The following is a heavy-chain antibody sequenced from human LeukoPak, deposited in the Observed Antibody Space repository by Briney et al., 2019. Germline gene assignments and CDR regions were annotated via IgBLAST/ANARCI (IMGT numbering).Heavy chain of an antibody. Sequence: PSETLSLTCTVSGGSISSGSYYWSWIRQPAGKGLEWIGRIYTSGSTNYNPSLKSRVTISVDTSKNQFSLKLSSVTAADTAVYYCAREIDDYFDYWGQGTLVTVSS. CDR2: IYTSGST. CDR3: AREIDDYFDY. CDR1: GGSISSGSYY. V-gene: IGHV4-61*02. D-gene: IGHD2/OR15-2a*01. J-gene: IGHJ4*02.